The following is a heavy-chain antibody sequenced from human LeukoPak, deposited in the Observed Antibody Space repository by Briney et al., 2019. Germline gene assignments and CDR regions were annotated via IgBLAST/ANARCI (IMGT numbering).Heavy chain of an antibody. D-gene: IGHD3-22*01. Sequence: SVTVSYKASGGTFNSYAISWVRQDPGQGLEWMGGIIPIFGTANYAQKFQGRVTITADESTRPAYMELSSLRSEDTAVYYCARDRRDYYYDSSGYYSDAFDIWGQGTMVTVSS. J-gene: IGHJ3*02. V-gene: IGHV1-69*13. CDR3: ARDRRDYYYDSSGYYSDAFDI. CDR2: IIPIFGTA. CDR1: GGTFNSYA.